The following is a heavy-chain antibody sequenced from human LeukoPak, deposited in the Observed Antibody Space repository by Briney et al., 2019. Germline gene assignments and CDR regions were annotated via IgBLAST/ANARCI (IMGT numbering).Heavy chain of an antibody. J-gene: IGHJ3*02. D-gene: IGHD5-12*01. Sequence: SETLSLTCTVSGGSISSYHWSWIRQPPGKGLQWIGFIYSSGSTNYNPSLKSRVTISLDTSKNQFSLRVSSVTSADTAVYYCARGNSGYDYAFDTWGQGTMVTVSS. CDR3: ARGNSGYDYAFDT. V-gene: IGHV4-59*01. CDR2: IYSSGST. CDR1: GGSISSYH.